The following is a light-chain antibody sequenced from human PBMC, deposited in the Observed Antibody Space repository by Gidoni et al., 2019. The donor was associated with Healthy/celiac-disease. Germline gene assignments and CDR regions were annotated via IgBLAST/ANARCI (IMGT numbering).Light chain of an antibody. CDR3: CSYAGSSTWV. V-gene: IGLV2-23*01. J-gene: IGLJ3*02. CDR2: EGS. CDR1: SSDVGSYNL. Sequence: SALTQPASVSGSPGQSITISCTGTSSDVGSYNLVSWYQQHPGKAPKLMIYEGSKRPSGVSNRFSGSKSGNTASLTSSGLQAEDEADYYGCSYAGSSTWVFGGGTKLTVL.